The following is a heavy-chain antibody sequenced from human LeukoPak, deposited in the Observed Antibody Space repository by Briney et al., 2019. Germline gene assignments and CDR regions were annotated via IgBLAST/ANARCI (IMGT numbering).Heavy chain of an antibody. D-gene: IGHD3-10*01. CDR3: AASIRGKHYGDYGDY. CDR1: GFTFSSYW. Sequence: QPGGSLRLSCAASGFTFSSYWMHWVRQAPGKGLVWVSRINSDGSSTSYADSVKGRFTISRDNAKNTLYLQMNSLRAEDTAVYYCAASIRGKHYGDYGDYWGQGTLVTVSS. CDR2: INSDGSST. J-gene: IGHJ4*02. V-gene: IGHV3-74*01.